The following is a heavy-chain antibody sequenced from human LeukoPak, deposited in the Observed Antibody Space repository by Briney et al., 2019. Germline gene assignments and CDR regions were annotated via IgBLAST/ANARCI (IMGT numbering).Heavy chain of an antibody. V-gene: IGHV3-21*01. CDR2: ISSSSSYI. CDR3: ARDWFLRPGEFDY. D-gene: IGHD7-27*01. Sequence: PGGSLRLSCAASGFTFSSHSMNWVRQAPGKGLEWVSSISSSSSYIYYADSVKGRFTISRDNAKNSLYLQMNSLRAEDTAVYYCARDWFLRPGEFDYWGQGTLVTVSS. J-gene: IGHJ4*02. CDR1: GFTFSSHS.